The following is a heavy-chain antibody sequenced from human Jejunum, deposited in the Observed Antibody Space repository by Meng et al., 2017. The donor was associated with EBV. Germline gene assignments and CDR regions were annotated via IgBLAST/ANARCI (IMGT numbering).Heavy chain of an antibody. V-gene: IGHV4-4*02. CDR1: GDSISSSNW. Sequence: QGQLEESGPGLGQPWWPLSLTCAVSGDSISSSNWWSWVRQPPGKGLEWIGEIYHSGSTNYNPSLKSRVTISVDKSKNQFSLKLSAVTAADTAVYYCARYGSGYFPALWYWGQGTLVTVSS. CDR3: ARYGSGYFPALWY. J-gene: IGHJ4*02. CDR2: IYHSGST. D-gene: IGHD3-3*01.